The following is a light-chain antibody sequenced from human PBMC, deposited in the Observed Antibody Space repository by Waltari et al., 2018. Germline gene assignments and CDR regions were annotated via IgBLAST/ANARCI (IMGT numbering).Light chain of an antibody. CDR2: GAS. V-gene: IGKV1-39*01. Sequence: DIQMTQSPSSLSASVGDRVTITCRASQDIANYVSWYQHAPGKAPKLLIYGASSLQSGVPSRVSGSGSGTDFTLTINSLQPEDFATYYCQQSLSSPYLSFGGGTKVETK. CDR1: QDIANY. J-gene: IGKJ4*01. CDR3: QQSLSSPYLS.